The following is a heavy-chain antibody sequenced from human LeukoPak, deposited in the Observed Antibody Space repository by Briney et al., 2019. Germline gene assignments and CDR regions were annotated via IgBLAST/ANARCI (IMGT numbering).Heavy chain of an antibody. D-gene: IGHD1-26*01. CDR2: IYAGGTT. J-gene: IGHJ3*02. Sequence: PGGSLRLSCAASGFSVSNNYLNWVRQAPGRGLEWVSVIYAGGTTYYADSVKGRFTISRDNAKNSLYLQMNSLRAEDTAVYYCARARTRYSGSYGGAFDIWGQGTMVTVSS. CDR1: GFSVSNNY. CDR3: ARARTRYSGSYGGAFDI. V-gene: IGHV3-53*01.